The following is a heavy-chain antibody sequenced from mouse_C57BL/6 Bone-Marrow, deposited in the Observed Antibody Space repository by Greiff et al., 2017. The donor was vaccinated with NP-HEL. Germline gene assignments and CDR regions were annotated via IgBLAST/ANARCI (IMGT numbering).Heavy chain of an antibody. J-gene: IGHJ3*01. CDR1: GYTFTSYW. CDR3: AGDYLGAWFAY. D-gene: IGHD1-1*02. Sequence: QVQLQQPGAELVMPGASVKLSCKASGYTFTSYWMHWVKQRPGQGLEWIGEIDPSDSYTNYNQKFKGKSTLTVDKSSSTAYMQLRSLTSEDSAVYYCAGDYLGAWFAYWGQGTLVTVTA. V-gene: IGHV1-69*01. CDR2: IDPSDSYT.